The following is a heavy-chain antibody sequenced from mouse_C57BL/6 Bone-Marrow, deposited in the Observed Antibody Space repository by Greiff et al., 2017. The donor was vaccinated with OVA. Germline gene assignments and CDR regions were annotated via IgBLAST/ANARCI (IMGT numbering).Heavy chain of an antibody. J-gene: IGHJ4*01. CDR1: GFTFSDYY. CDR3: ARRASNYDYAMDY. D-gene: IGHD2-5*01. CDR2: ISNGGGST. V-gene: IGHV5-12*01. Sequence: VQLKESGGGLVQPGGSLKLSCAASGFTFSDYYMYWVRQTPEKRLEWVAYISNGGGSTYYPDTVKGRFTISRDNAKNTLYLQMSRLKSEDTAMYYCARRASNYDYAMDYWGQGTSVTVSS.